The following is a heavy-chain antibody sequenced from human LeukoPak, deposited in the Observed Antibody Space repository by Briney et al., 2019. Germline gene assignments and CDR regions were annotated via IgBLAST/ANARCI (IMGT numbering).Heavy chain of an antibody. V-gene: IGHV3-23*01. CDR1: GFTFSSYA. CDR3: AKETSRWGAVAGTFDY. CDR2: ISDSGGST. J-gene: IGHJ4*02. Sequence: PGGSLRLSCAASGFTFSSYAMSWVRQAPGKGLEWVSDISDSGGSTDYADSVKGRFTISRDNSKNTLYLQMHSLRAEDTAVYYCAKETSRWGAVAGTFDYWGQGTLVTVSS. D-gene: IGHD6-19*01.